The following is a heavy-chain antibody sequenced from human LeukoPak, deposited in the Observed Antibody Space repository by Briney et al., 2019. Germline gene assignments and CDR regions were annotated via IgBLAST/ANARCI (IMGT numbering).Heavy chain of an antibody. CDR3: VRNWGEDY. CDR2: INTDGSST. D-gene: IGHD7-27*01. CDR1: GITFSTYA. J-gene: IGHJ4*02. Sequence: GGSLRLSCAASGITFSTYAMSWVRQTPGKGLVWVSNINTDGSSTNYADSVKGRFTISRDNAKNTLFLQMNSLRAEDTAIYYCVRNWGEDYWGQGTLVTVSS. V-gene: IGHV3-74*01.